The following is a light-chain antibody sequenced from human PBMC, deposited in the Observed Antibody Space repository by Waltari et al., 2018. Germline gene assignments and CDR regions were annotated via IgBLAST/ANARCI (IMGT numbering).Light chain of an antibody. V-gene: IGKV1-39*01. Sequence: DIQMTQSPSSLSASVGDRVTITCRASQNISRFLNWYQQKPGRSPQLLIYAASSVQSGVPSRCSGSGSGTDFALTISSLQPEDFAIYYCHQSYSTLLWTFGQGTKLEMK. CDR1: QNISRF. CDR2: AAS. CDR3: HQSYSTLLWT. J-gene: IGKJ2*02.